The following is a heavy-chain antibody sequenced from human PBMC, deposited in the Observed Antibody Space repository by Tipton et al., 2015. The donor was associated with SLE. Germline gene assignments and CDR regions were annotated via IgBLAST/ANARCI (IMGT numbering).Heavy chain of an antibody. CDR3: AKAGLGDFPYQFDY. CDR1: GGSISTTDHY. CDR2: VFYSGNT. Sequence: LRLSCSVSGGSISTTDHYWGWIRQPPGKGLEWIGSVFYSGNTSYNSSLKSRVTISVDSVKNQFSLKVSSVTAADTAVYFCAKAGLGDFPYQFDYWGQGTLVTVSS. D-gene: IGHD3-10*01. V-gene: IGHV4-39*07. J-gene: IGHJ4*01.